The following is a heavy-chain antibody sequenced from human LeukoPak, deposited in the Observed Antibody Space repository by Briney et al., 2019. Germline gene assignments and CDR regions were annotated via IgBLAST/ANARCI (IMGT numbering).Heavy chain of an antibody. CDR1: GFIFSIYP. J-gene: IGHJ4*02. V-gene: IGHV3-23*01. D-gene: IGHD3-22*01. CDR2: ISGSGGST. CDR3: AKLIGATMIVVLDY. Sequence: GGSLRLTCTASGFIFSIYPMSWVRQAPGKGLEWVLAISGSGGSTYYADSVKGRFTISRDNSKNTLYLQMNSLRAEDTAVYYCAKLIGATMIVVLDYWGQGTLVTVSS.